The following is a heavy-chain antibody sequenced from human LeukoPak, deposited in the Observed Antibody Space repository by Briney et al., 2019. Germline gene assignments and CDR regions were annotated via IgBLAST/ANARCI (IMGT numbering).Heavy chain of an antibody. Sequence: PGGSLRLSCAASGFTFSSYAMSWVRQAPGKGLEWVSAISGSGGSTYYADSVKGRFTISRDNSKNTLYLQMNSLRAEDTAVYYCASLPHGTESNYFDYWGQGTLVTVSS. CDR3: ASLPHGTESNYFDY. V-gene: IGHV3-23*01. CDR1: GFTFSSYA. D-gene: IGHD6-6*01. CDR2: ISGSGGST. J-gene: IGHJ4*02.